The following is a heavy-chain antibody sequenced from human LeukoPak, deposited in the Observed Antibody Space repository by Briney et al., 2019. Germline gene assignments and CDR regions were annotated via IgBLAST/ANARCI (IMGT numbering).Heavy chain of an antibody. CDR3: ARGRVGATSSWFDP. Sequence: PSETLSLTCAVYGGSFSGYYWSWIRQPPGKGLEWIGEINHSGSTNYNPSLKSRVTISVDTSKNQFSLKLSSVTAADTAVYYCARGRVGATSSWFDPWGQGTLVTASS. D-gene: IGHD1-26*01. CDR1: GGSFSGYY. J-gene: IGHJ5*02. CDR2: INHSGST. V-gene: IGHV4-34*01.